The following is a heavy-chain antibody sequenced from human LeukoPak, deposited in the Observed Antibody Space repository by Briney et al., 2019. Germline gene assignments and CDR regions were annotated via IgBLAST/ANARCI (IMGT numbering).Heavy chain of an antibody. CDR3: AREDTGDYFDY. CDR2: INSDGSST. J-gene: IGHJ4*02. V-gene: IGHV3-74*01. D-gene: IGHD7-27*01. Sequence: ETLSLTCTVSGGSISSSSYYWGWIRQPPGKGLEWVSRINSDGSSTSYADSVKGRFTISRDNAKNTLYLQMNSLRAEDTAVYYCAREDTGDYFDYWGQGTLVTVSS. CDR1: GGSISSSSYY.